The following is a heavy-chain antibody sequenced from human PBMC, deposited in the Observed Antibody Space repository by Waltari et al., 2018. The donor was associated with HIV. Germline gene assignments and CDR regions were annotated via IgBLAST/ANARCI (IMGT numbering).Heavy chain of an antibody. J-gene: IGHJ4*02. CDR1: GFTLGIYG. D-gene: IGHD3-16*01. CDR2: IKQDGSEI. Sequence: EAQLVESGGGLVQPGGSLRLSCAASGFTLGIYGMIWVRQRPGKGLAWVANIKQDGSEIYYVDSVKGRFTISRDNAKNSVYLQMNSLRAEDTAMYFCARNYGPHDYWGQGTLVTVSS. V-gene: IGHV3-7*01. CDR3: ARNYGPHDY.